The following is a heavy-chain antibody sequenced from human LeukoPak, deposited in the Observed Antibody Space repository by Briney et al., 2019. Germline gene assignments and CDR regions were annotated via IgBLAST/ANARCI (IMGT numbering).Heavy chain of an antibody. CDR3: ARVVWSGWPYYYYYMDV. CDR1: GYTFTSYG. Sequence: ASVKVSCKASGYTFTSYGISWVRQAPGQGLEWMGWINPNSGGTNYAQKFQGRVTMTRDTSISTAYMELSRLRSDDTAVYYCARVVWSGWPYYYYYMDVWGKGTTVTVSS. J-gene: IGHJ6*03. D-gene: IGHD6-19*01. CDR2: INPNSGGT. V-gene: IGHV1-2*02.